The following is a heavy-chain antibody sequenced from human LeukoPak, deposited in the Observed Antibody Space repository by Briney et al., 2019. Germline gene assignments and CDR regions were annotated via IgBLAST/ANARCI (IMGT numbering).Heavy chain of an antibody. J-gene: IGHJ6*03. CDR2: ISSSSSYI. CDR3: ARDRALRSITMVLAYGMDV. V-gene: IGHV3-21*01. CDR1: GFTFSSYS. D-gene: IGHD3-10*01. Sequence: PGGSLRLSCAASGFTFSSYSMNWVRQAPGKGLEWVSSISSSSSYIYYADSVKGRFTISRDNAKNSLYLQMNSLRAEDTAVYYCARDRALRSITMVLAYGMDVWGKGTTVTVSS.